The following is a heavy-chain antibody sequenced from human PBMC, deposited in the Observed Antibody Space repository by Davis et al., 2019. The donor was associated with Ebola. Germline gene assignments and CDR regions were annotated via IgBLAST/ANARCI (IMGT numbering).Heavy chain of an antibody. D-gene: IGHD6-13*01. J-gene: IGHJ5*02. CDR2: IRTDVSST. Sequence: GESLKISCAASGFTFRRYWMHWVRQAPGKGLVWVSRIRTDVSSTSYADSVKGRFTISRDNAKNTLYLQMNSLRAEDTAVYYCARERYSSSWLQGFDPWGQGTLVTVSS. CDR1: GFTFRRYW. V-gene: IGHV3-74*01. CDR3: ARERYSSSWLQGFDP.